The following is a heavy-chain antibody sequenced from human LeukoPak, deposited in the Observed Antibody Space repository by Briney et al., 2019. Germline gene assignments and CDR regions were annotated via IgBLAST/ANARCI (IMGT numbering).Heavy chain of an antibody. CDR2: ISYDGSNK. CDR3: AKGQATVPQSYFDY. CDR1: GFTFSSYA. D-gene: IGHD4-11*01. V-gene: IGHV3-30*04. Sequence: GGSLRLSCAASGFTFSSYAMHWVRQAPGKGLEWVALISYDGSNKNYADSVKGRLTISRDNSKNTLYLQMNSLRAEDTAVYYCAKGQATVPQSYFDYWGQGTLVTVSS. J-gene: IGHJ4*02.